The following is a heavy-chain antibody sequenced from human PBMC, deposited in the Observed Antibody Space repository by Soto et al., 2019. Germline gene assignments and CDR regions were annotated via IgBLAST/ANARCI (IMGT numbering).Heavy chain of an antibody. D-gene: IGHD4-17*01. CDR1: GFTFSSYA. Sequence: QVQLVESGGGVVQPGRSLRLSCAASGFTFSSYAMHWVRQAPGKGLEWVAVISYDGSNKYYADSVKGRFTISRDNSKNPLYLQMTSLRAEDTAVYYCAKAARTDYGDYAPYYFDSWGQGTLVTVSS. J-gene: IGHJ4*02. CDR3: AKAARTDYGDYAPYYFDS. V-gene: IGHV3-30-3*01. CDR2: ISYDGSNK.